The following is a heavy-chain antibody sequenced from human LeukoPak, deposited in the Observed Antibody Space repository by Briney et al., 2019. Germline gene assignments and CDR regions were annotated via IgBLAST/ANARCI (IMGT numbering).Heavy chain of an antibody. V-gene: IGHV3-21*01. Sequence: GGSLRLSCAASGFTFSSYSMNWVRQAPGKGLEWVSSINSQSSYIYYADSVKGRFTISRDNAKNSVYLQMNSLRAEDTAVYYCARSIAAPYYFDYWGRGTLVTVSS. CDR3: ARSIAAPYYFDY. D-gene: IGHD6-13*01. CDR2: INSQSSYI. J-gene: IGHJ4*02. CDR1: GFTFSSYS.